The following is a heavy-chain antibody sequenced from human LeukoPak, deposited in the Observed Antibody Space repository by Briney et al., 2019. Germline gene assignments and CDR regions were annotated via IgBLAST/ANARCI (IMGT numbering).Heavy chain of an antibody. D-gene: IGHD3-10*01. CDR3: ARRPYYYGSGSYYYYYMDV. Sequence: SETLSLTCTVSGGSISSGSYYSSWIRQPAGKGLEWIGRIYTSGSTNYNPSLKSRVTISVDTSKNQFSLKLSSVTAADTAVYYCARRPYYYGSGSYYYYYMDVWGKGTTVTVSS. J-gene: IGHJ6*03. CDR2: IYTSGST. V-gene: IGHV4-61*02. CDR1: GGSISSGSYY.